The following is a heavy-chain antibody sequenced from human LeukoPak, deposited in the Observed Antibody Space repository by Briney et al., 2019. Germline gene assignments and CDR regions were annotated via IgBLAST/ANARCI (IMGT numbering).Heavy chain of an antibody. CDR1: GFTFSSYT. CDR3: AKNYDSGRGVPYGMDV. Sequence: PGGSLRLSCAASGFTFSSYTIHWVRQAPGKGLEWVAVISSDGTNKYYADSVKGRFTISRDNSKNTLYLQMNSLRGEDTAVYYCAKNYDSGRGVPYGMDVWGQGTTVTVSS. D-gene: IGHD3-10*01. CDR2: ISSDGTNK. J-gene: IGHJ6*02. V-gene: IGHV3-30-3*02.